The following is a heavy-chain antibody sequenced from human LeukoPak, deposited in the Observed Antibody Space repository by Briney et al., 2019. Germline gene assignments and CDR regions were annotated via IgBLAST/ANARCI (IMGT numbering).Heavy chain of an antibody. V-gene: IGHV1-69*13. CDR1: GGTFSSYA. J-gene: IGHJ4*02. D-gene: IGHD3-10*01. Sequence: ASVKVSCKASGGTFSSYAISWVRQAPGQGLEWMGGIIPIFGTANYAQKFQGRVTITADESTSTAYMELSSLRSEDTAVYYCARGGSAVGVNDYWGQGTLVTVSS. CDR3: ARGGSAVGVNDY. CDR2: IIPIFGTA.